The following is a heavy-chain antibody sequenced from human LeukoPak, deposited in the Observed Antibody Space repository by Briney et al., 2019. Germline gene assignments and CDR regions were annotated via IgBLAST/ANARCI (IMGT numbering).Heavy chain of an antibody. J-gene: IGHJ4*02. CDR3: ASETRNYYDSSGYSY. V-gene: IGHV3-74*01. D-gene: IGHD3-22*01. CDR2: INSDGSST. CDR1: GFTFSSYW. Sequence: PGGSLRLSCAASGFTFSSYWMHWVRQAPGKGLVWVSRINSDGSSTSYADSVKGRFTISRDNAKNTLYLQMNSLRAEDTAVYYCASETRNYYDSSGYSYWGQGTLVTVSS.